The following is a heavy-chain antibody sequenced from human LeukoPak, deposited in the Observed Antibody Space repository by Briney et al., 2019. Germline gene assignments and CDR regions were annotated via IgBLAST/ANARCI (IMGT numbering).Heavy chain of an antibody. D-gene: IGHD2-2*02. CDR2: IIPIFGTA. Sequence: SVKVSCKASGGTFSSYAISWVRQAPGQGLEWMGGIIPIFGTANYAQKFQGRVTITADESTSTAYMELSSLRSEDTAVYYCARAKGGDHIVAVPAAIDAFDIWGQGTMVTVSS. J-gene: IGHJ3*02. CDR3: ARAKGGDHIVAVPAAIDAFDI. V-gene: IGHV1-69*13. CDR1: GGTFSSYA.